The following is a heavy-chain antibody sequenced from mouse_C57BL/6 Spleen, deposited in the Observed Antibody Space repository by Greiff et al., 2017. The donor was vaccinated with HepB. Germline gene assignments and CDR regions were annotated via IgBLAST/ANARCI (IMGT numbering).Heavy chain of an antibody. CDR1: GYTFTSYW. CDR3: ARDFTTVVATPYAMDY. D-gene: IGHD1-1*01. CDR2: IDPNSGGT. V-gene: IGHV1-72*01. Sequence: HVQLQQPGAELVKPGASVKLSCKASGYTFTSYWMHWVKQRPGRGLEWIGRIDPNSGGTKYNEKFKSKATLTVDKPSSTAYMQLSSLTSEDSAVYYCARDFTTVVATPYAMDYWGQGTSVTVSS. J-gene: IGHJ4*01.